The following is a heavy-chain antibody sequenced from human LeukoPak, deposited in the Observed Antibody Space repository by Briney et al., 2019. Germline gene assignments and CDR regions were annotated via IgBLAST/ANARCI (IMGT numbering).Heavy chain of an antibody. CDR2: INHSGST. Sequence: SETLSLTCAVYGGPFSGYYWSWIRQPPGKGLEWIGEINHSGSTNYNPSLKSRVTISVDTSKNQFSLKLSSVTAADTAVYYCARRAPYSYEWSTLDYWGQGTLVTVSS. V-gene: IGHV4-34*01. CDR1: GGPFSGYY. J-gene: IGHJ4*02. CDR3: ARRAPYSYEWSTLDY. D-gene: IGHD5-18*01.